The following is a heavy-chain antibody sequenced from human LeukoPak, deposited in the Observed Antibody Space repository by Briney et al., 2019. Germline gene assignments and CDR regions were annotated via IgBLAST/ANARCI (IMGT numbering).Heavy chain of an antibody. CDR1: GGSISSYY. D-gene: IGHD3-22*01. V-gene: IGHV4-4*07. Sequence: SETLSLTCTVSGGSISSYYWSWLRQPAGKGLEWIGRIYTSGSTNYNPSLKSRVTMSVDTSKNQFSLKLSSVTAADTAVYYCASSYYYDSSGYYHWGQGTLVTVSS. J-gene: IGHJ5*02. CDR3: ASSYYYDSSGYYH. CDR2: IYTSGST.